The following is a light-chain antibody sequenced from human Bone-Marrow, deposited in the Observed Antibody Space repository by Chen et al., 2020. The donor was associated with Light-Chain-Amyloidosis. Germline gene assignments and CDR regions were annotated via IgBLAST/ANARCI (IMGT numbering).Light chain of an antibody. CDR1: DLPTKY. CDR2: RDT. J-gene: IGLJ2*01. V-gene: IGLV3-25*03. Sequence: SYELTQPPSVSVSPGQTARITCSGDDLPTKYAYCYQQKPGQAPMLVIHRDTARPSGIAERLSGDSSWTTATLTISGDQAEDEADYHCQSADSGGTHEVICGGGTKLTVL. CDR3: QSADSGGTHEVI.